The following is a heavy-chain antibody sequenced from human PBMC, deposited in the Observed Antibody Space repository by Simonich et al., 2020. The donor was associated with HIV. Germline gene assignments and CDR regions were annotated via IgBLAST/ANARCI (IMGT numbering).Heavy chain of an antibody. CDR3: AREGEMLDDAFDI. CDR2: SKPKSGGT. D-gene: IGHD1-1*01. V-gene: IGHV1-2*02. CDR1: GYTFTDNP. Sequence: QVQLVQSGAEVKNPGASVKVSCKASGYTFTDNPMPWVRQAPGQGLEWKGWSKPKSGGTDYAQRFKGRVTMTRDTSMSTAYMELSRLKSDDTAVYFCAREGEMLDDAFDIWGQGTLVTVSS. J-gene: IGHJ3*02.